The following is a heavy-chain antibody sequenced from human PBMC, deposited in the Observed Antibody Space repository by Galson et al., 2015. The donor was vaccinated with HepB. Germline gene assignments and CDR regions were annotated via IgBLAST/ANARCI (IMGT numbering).Heavy chain of an antibody. CDR2: IYYSGST. D-gene: IGHD3-3*01. Sequence: ETLSLTCTVSGGSISSYYWSWIRQPPGKGLEWIGYIYYSGSTNYNPSLKSRVTISVDTSKNQFSLKLSSVTAADTAVYYCARTYYDFWSGYYTVFDYWGQGTLVTVSS. CDR1: GGSISSYY. V-gene: IGHV4-59*01. J-gene: IGHJ4*02. CDR3: ARTYYDFWSGYYTVFDY.